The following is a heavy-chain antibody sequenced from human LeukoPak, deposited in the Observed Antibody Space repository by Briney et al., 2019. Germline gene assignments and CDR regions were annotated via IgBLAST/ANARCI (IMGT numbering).Heavy chain of an antibody. D-gene: IGHD3-10*01. CDR3: ARAYGSGSYYHPDY. Sequence: ASVKVSCKASGYSFTAYYMHWVRQAPGQGLEYMGWINPNSGGTNSSQKFQDRVTLTRDTSISTAYMELSSLTSDDTAIYYCARAYGSGSYYHPDYWGQGTLVTVSS. J-gene: IGHJ4*02. CDR1: GYSFTAYY. V-gene: IGHV1-2*02. CDR2: INPNSGGT.